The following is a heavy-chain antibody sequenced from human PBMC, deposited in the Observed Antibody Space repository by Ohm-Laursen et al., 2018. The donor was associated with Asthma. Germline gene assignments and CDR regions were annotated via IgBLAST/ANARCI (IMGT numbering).Heavy chain of an antibody. J-gene: IGHJ4*02. CDR2: INQDGSIW. D-gene: IGHD3-10*01. CDR1: GFTFSSHW. Sequence: SLRLSCAASGFTFSSHWMTWVRQAPGRGLEWVANINQDGSIWGYVDSVKGRFAISRDNAHNSLYLQMNSLRTEDTAFYYCAVSIYAYGEGAYWGQGTLVTVSS. CDR3: AVSIYAYGEGAY. V-gene: IGHV3-7*05.